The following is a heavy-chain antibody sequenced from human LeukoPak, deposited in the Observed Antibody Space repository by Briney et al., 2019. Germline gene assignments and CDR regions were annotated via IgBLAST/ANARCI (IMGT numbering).Heavy chain of an antibody. CDR3: AKEPSPYRYFDL. CDR1: GFTFSSYA. V-gene: IGHV3-23*01. CDR2: IRGSADTT. J-gene: IGHJ2*01. Sequence: GGSLRLSFAASGFTFSSYAMNWVRQAPGKGLEWVSSIRGSADTTYYADSVKGRFTISRDNSRNTLYLQMNSLRAEDTAVYYCAKEPSPYRYFDLWGRGTLVTVSS.